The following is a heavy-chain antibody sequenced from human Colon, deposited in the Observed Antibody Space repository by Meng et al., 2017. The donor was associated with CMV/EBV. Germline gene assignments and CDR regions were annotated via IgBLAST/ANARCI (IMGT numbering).Heavy chain of an antibody. Sequence: LVQAGAVVKKPGSSVKVSCRTSGGSFSNYAVSWVRQAPGQGLEWMGGIVPIFVTPNYAQKFQGRVTVTADESTSTAYMELSSLTSEDTAIYYCARARDRDGLYNFDSWGQGTLVTVSS. D-gene: IGHD5-24*01. J-gene: IGHJ4*02. CDR3: ARARDRDGLYNFDS. CDR2: IVPIFVTP. CDR1: GGSFSNYA. V-gene: IGHV1-69*01.